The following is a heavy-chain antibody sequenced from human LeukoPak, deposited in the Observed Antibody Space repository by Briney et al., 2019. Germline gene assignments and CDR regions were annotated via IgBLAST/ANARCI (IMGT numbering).Heavy chain of an antibody. V-gene: IGHV1-24*01. CDR1: GYTLTELS. CDR3: ATGPLAYCGGDCYSGLDY. Sequence: ASVKVSCKVSGYTLTELSMHWVRQAPGKGLEWMGGFDPEDGETIYAQKLQGRVTMTGDTSTDTAYMELSSLRSEDTAVYYCATGPLAYCGGDCYSGLDYWGQGTLVTVSS. CDR2: FDPEDGET. D-gene: IGHD2-21*02. J-gene: IGHJ4*02.